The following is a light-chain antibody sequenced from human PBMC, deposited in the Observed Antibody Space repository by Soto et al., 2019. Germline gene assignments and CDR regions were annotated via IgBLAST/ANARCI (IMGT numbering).Light chain of an antibody. Sequence: DIQMTQSPSTLSASVGDRVTITCRASQSLSSYLAWYQHKPGKAPNLLIYDASNLESGVPSRFSGSGSGTEFTLTISSLQPDDFATYYCQQYNSYPWTFGLGTRVEIK. J-gene: IGKJ1*01. V-gene: IGKV1-5*01. CDR1: QSLSSY. CDR2: DAS. CDR3: QQYNSYPWT.